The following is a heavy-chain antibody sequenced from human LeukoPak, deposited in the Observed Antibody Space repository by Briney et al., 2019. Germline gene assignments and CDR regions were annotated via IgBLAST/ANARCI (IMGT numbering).Heavy chain of an antibody. CDR1: GYSFTSYW. J-gene: IGHJ4*02. CDR2: IYPGASDT. CDR3: ARRGYCSGGSCHSAHFDY. D-gene: IGHD2-15*01. V-gene: IGHV5-51*01. Sequence: GESLKISCKGSGYSFTSYWIGWVRQMPGEGLEWMGIIYPGASDTRYSPSFQGQVTISADKSISTAYLQWSSLKASDTAMYYCARRGYCSGGSCHSAHFDYWGQGTLVTVSS.